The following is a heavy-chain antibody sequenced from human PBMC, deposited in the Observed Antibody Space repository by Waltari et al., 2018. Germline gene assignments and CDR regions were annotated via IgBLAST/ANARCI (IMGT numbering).Heavy chain of an antibody. CDR2: FDPEDGET. D-gene: IGHD2-15*01. V-gene: IGHV1-24*01. Sequence: KVSGYTLTELSMHWVRQAPGKGLEWMGGFDPEDGETIYAQKFQGRVTMTEDTSTDTAYMELSSLRSEDTAVYYCARVHCSGGSCLLDYWGQGTLVTVSS. J-gene: IGHJ4*02. CDR1: GYTLTELS. CDR3: ARVHCSGGSCLLDY.